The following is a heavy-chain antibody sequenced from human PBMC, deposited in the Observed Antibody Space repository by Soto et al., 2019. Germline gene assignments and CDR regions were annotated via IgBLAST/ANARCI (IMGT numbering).Heavy chain of an antibody. CDR1: GGSISTYY. Sequence: QVQLQESGPGLVKPSETLSLTCTVSGGSISTYYWTWIRQPPGKGLEWIGYVHYSGTTNYNPSLKSRVTMSVDSSMNQFSLKLRSVTAADTPVYYCARGKLIGPWGQGPLVTVSS. CDR3: ARGKLIGP. J-gene: IGHJ5*02. V-gene: IGHV4-59*01. CDR2: VHYSGTT. D-gene: IGHD3-3*01.